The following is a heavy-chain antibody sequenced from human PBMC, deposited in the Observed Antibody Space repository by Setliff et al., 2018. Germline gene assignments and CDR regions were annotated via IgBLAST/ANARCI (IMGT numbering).Heavy chain of an antibody. CDR1: GGSINSGGYY. J-gene: IGHJ4*02. CDR3: ARDEGGFLQLGH. V-gene: IGHV4-31*03. Sequence: PSETLSLTCSVSGGSINSGGYYWTWIRRRPGRGLEWIGHIYYRGTTHYNESLKSRVAIFIDTSRNHFSLSLTSVTAADTAMYYCARDEGGFLQLGHWGLGNLVTVSS. CDR2: IYYRGTT. D-gene: IGHD3-16*01.